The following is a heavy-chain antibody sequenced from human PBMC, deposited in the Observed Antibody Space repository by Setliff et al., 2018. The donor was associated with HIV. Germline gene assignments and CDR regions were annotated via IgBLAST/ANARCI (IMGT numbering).Heavy chain of an antibody. V-gene: IGHV1-18*01. J-gene: IGHJ4*02. CDR3: ASDSPLIVGAARVYFDY. CDR1: GYTFTNYG. Sequence: ASVKVSCKASGYTFTNYGFSWVRQAPGQGLEWMGLISAYNGNTNYAQKLQGRGTITTDPSTSTAYMELRRLRSDDTAVYYCASDSPLIVGAARVYFDYWGQGTLVTVSS. CDR2: ISAYNGNT. D-gene: IGHD1-26*01.